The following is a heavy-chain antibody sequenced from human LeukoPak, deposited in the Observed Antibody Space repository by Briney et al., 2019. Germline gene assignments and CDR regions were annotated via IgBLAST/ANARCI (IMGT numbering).Heavy chain of an antibody. V-gene: IGHV4-30-4*01. CDR3: ARLYHYDFWSGYYAFDY. J-gene: IGHJ4*02. CDR1: GGSISSGDYY. Sequence: SETLSLTCTVSGGSISSGDYYWSWIRQPPGKGLEWIGYIYHSGSTYYNPSLKSRVTISVDTSKNQFSLKLSSVAAADTAVYYCARLYHYDFWSGYYAFDYWGQGTLVTVSS. D-gene: IGHD3-3*01. CDR2: IYHSGST.